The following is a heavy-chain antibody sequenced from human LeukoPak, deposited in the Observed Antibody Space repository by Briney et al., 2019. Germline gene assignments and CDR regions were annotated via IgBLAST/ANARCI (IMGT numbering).Heavy chain of an antibody. V-gene: IGHV4-39*01. D-gene: IGHD3-22*01. CDR1: GGSISSSSYY. CDR2: IYNDGST. Sequence: RASETLSLTCTVSGGSISSSSYYWGWIRQPPGKGLEWIGNIYNDGSTYNNPTLKSRVTISVDTSKNQFSLRLSSVTAADTSVYYCARHWGIHSGGYLDPWGQGTLVTVSS. J-gene: IGHJ5*02. CDR3: ARHWGIHSGGYLDP.